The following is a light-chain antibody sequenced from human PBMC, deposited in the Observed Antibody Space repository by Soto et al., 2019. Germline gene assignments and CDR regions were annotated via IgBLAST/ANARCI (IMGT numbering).Light chain of an antibody. Sequence: EIVLTQSPGTLSLSPGERATPSCRASQSVRINVAWYQQKNGQAPRLLVYGASTRASGIPDRFRGSGSGTEFTLTISSLQSEDFAVYYCQEYSKWPSRTFGPGTKVDI. CDR3: QEYSKWPSRT. V-gene: IGKV3-15*01. CDR2: GAS. CDR1: QSVRIN. J-gene: IGKJ1*01.